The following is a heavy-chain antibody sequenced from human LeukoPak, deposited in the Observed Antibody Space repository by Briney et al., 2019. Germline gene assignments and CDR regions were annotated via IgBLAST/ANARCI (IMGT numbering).Heavy chain of an antibody. J-gene: IGHJ4*02. V-gene: IGHV3-23*01. D-gene: IGHD2-15*01. CDR2: MSSSDDGR. CDR1: GFTVSSNS. CDR3: AKAPVTSCRGAFCYPFDY. Sequence: PTGGSLRLSCTVSGFTVSSNSMSWVRQAPGKGLEWVSAMSSSDDGRYYAASVRGRFTISRDTSRSTLYLQMNSLRAEDAAVYYCAKAPVTSCRGAFCYPFDYWGQGTLVTVSS.